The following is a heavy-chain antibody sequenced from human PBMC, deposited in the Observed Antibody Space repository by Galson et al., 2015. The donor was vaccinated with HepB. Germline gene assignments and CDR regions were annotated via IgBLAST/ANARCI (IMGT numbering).Heavy chain of an antibody. J-gene: IGHJ4*02. CDR2: FDPEDGET. CDR3: ATDHCGGLLGCGVWYY. Sequence: SVKVSCKVSGYTLTELSMHWVRQAPGKGLEWMGGFDPEDGETIYAQKFQGRVTMTEDTSTDTAYMELSSLRSEDTAVYYCATDHCGGLLGCGVWYYWGQGTLVTVSS. CDR1: GYTLTELS. V-gene: IGHV1-24*01. D-gene: IGHD3-10*01.